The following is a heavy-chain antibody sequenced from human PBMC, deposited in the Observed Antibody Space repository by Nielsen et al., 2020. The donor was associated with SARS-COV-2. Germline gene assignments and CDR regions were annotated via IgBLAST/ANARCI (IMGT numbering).Heavy chain of an antibody. D-gene: IGHD5-18*01. CDR3: ARTHGVDTAMVPPYYYGMDV. CDR1: GGTFSRYG. Sequence: SVKVSCKASGGTFSRYGISWVRQAPGQGLEWMGGIIPIFGTANYAQKFQGRVTITADKSTSTAYMELSSLRSEDTAVYYCARTHGVDTAMVPPYYYGMDVWGQGTTVTAP. J-gene: IGHJ6*02. CDR2: IIPIFGTA. V-gene: IGHV1-69*06.